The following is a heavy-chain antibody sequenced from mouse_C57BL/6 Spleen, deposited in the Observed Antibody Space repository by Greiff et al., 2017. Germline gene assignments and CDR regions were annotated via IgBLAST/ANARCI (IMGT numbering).Heavy chain of an antibody. V-gene: IGHV5-17*01. D-gene: IGHD2-4*01. Sequence: EVNLVESGGGLVKPGGSLKLSCAASGFTFSDYGMHWVRQAPEKGLEWVAYISSGSSTIYYADTVKGRFTISRDNAKNTLFLQMTSLRSEDTAMYYCARRDDYGAMDYWGQGTSVTVSS. CDR2: ISSGSSTI. CDR1: GFTFSDYG. CDR3: ARRDDYGAMDY. J-gene: IGHJ4*01.